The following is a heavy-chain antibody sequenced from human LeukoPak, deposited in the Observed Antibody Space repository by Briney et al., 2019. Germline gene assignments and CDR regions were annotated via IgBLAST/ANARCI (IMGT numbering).Heavy chain of an antibody. V-gene: IGHV1-18*01. CDR3: ARAPSPVYSGMDV. D-gene: IGHD6-6*01. CDR1: GYTFTSYG. CDR2: ISTYNGNT. Sequence: ASVKVSCKASGYTFTSYGISWVRQAPGQGLEWMGWISTYNGNTNYAQKLQGRVTMTTDTSTSTAYMELRSLRSGDTAVYYCARAPSPVYSGMDVWGQGITVTVSS. J-gene: IGHJ6*02.